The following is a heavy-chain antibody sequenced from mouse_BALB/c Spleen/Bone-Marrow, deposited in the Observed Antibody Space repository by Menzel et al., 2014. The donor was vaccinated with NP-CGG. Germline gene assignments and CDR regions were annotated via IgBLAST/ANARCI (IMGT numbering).Heavy chain of an antibody. D-gene: IGHD1-1*01. CDR2: IDPANGNT. J-gene: IGHJ3*01. CDR1: GFNIKDTY. V-gene: IGHV14-3*02. Sequence: EVQLQQSGAELVKPGASVKLSCTASGFNIKDTYMHWVKQRPEQGLEWIGRIDPANGNTKYDPKFQGKATITADTSSNTVYLQLSSLTSEDTAVYYCASYYYGSSLFAYWSQGTLVTVSA. CDR3: ASYYYGSSLFAY.